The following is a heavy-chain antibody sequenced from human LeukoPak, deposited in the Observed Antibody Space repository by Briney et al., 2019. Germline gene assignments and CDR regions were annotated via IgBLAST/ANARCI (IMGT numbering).Heavy chain of an antibody. D-gene: IGHD1-26*01. J-gene: IGHJ6*03. V-gene: IGHV3-23*01. CDR3: AKRTRDRAHIVYYYYYMDV. CDR1: GFTFSSYA. Sequence: PGGSLRLSCAASGFTFSSYAMSWVRQAPGKGLEWVSAISGSGGSTYYADSVKGRFTISRDNSKNTLYLQMNSLRAEDTAVYYCAKRTRDRAHIVYYYYYMDVWGKGTTVTISS. CDR2: ISGSGGST.